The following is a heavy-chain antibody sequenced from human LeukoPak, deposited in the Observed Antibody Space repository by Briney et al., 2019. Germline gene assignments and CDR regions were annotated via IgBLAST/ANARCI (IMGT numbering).Heavy chain of an antibody. CDR3: ARSSSSMYYYYYGMDV. J-gene: IGHJ6*02. V-gene: IGHV3-21*01. CDR1: GFTFSSYS. Sequence: GGSLRLSCAASGFTFSSYSMNWVRQAPGKGLEWVSSISSSSSHIYYADSVKGRFTISRDNAKNSLYLQMNSLRAEDTAVYYCARSSSSMYYYYYGMDVWGQGTTVTVSS. CDR2: ISSSSSHI. D-gene: IGHD6-13*01.